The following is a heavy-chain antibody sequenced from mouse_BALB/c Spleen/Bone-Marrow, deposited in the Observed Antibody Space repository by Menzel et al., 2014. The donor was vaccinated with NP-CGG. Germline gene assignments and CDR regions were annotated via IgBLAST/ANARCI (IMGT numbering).Heavy chain of an antibody. CDR2: ISSGGSYT. D-gene: IGHD2-4*01. CDR1: GFTFSSYG. J-gene: IGHJ2*01. V-gene: IGHV5-6*01. CDR3: ARHDYDEENFDY. Sequence: EVKLVESGGDLVKPGGSLKLSCAASGFTFSSYGMSWGRQTPDKGLGWVATISSGGSYTYYPDSVKGRFTISRDNAKNTLYLQMRSLKSEDTAMYYCARHDYDEENFDYWGQGTTLTVSS.